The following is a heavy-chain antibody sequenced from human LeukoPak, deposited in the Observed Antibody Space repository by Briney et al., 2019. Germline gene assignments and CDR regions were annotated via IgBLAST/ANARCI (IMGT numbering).Heavy chain of an antibody. D-gene: IGHD3-10*01. J-gene: IGHJ6*02. V-gene: IGHV4-59*01. CDR3: ARQSSGSGRGNGMDV. CDR2: IYYSGST. CDR1: GGSISSYY. Sequence: SETLSLTCTVSGGSISSYYWSWIRQPPGKGLEWSGYIYYSGSTNYNPSLKSRVTISVDTSKNQFSLKLSSVTAAETAVYYCARQSSGSGRGNGMDVWGQGTTVTVSS.